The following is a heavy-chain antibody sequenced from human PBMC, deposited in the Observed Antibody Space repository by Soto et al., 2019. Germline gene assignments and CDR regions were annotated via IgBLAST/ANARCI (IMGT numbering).Heavy chain of an antibody. CDR1: GGSISSYY. V-gene: IGHV4-59*08. CDR2: IYYSGST. CDR3: ARHSPHSSGWYAYFDY. J-gene: IGHJ4*02. D-gene: IGHD6-19*01. Sequence: SETLSLTCTVSGGSISSYYWSWIRQPPGKGLEWIGYIYYSGSTNYNPSLKSRVTISVDTSKNQFSLKLSSVTAADTAVYYCARHSPHSSGWYAYFDYWGQGTLVTVSS.